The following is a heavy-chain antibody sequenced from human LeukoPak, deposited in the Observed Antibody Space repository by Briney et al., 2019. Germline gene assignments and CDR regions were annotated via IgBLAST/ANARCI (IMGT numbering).Heavy chain of an antibody. CDR3: ARNPVTTKYFDY. Sequence: ASVTVSCTASGYTFTIYYMHWVRQAPGQGREWMGIINTSGGSTRYAHKFQGRVTMTRDTSTSTVYMELSSLRSEDTAVYYCARNPVTTKYFDYWGQGTLVTVSS. J-gene: IGHJ4*02. D-gene: IGHD4-17*01. CDR2: INTSGGST. V-gene: IGHV1-46*01. CDR1: GYTFTIYY.